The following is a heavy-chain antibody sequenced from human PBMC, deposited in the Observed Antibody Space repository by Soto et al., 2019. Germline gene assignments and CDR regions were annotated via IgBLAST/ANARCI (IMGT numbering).Heavy chain of an antibody. D-gene: IGHD2-8*01. CDR2: IHYSGST. CDR3: ARDNGEQQHINYYYLLEV. J-gene: IGHJ6*01. Sequence: TLSLTCTVSGGSISSGDYYWSWIRQHPGKSLEWIGYIHYSGSTYYNPSLKSRVTISVDTSKNQFSLKLRSVTAADTAVYYCARDNGEQQHINYYYLLEVWRQRSTVIVSS. CDR1: GGSISSGDYY. V-gene: IGHV4-31*03.